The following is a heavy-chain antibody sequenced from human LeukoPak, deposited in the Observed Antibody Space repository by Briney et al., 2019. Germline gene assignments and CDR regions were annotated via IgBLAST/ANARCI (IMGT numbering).Heavy chain of an antibody. CDR1: GFTFDDYT. J-gene: IGHJ4*02. V-gene: IGHV3-43*01. CDR3: ARSPSKAAAGTN. D-gene: IGHD6-13*01. CDR2: ISWDGGST. Sequence: GGSLRLSCVVSGFTFDDYTMHWVRQAPGKGLEWVSLISWDGGSTYYADSVKGRFTISRDNAKNSLYLQMNSLRAEDTAVYYCARSPSKAAAGTNWGQGTLVTVSS.